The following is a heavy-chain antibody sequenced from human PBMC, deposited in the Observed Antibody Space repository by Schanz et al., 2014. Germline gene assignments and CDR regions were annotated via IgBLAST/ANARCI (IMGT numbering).Heavy chain of an antibody. J-gene: IGHJ4*02. CDR3: TREIEGTFYVDSSGRVAPDN. D-gene: IGHD3-22*01. CDR2: IRSKAYGGTK. V-gene: IGHV3-49*03. Sequence: EVQLVESGGGLVQPGRSLRLSCTASGFTFSDYAMSWFRQAPGKGLEWVGFIRSKAYGGTKEYAASVKGRFTISRDDSKSTAYLQMNRLRPEDTAVYYCTREIEGTFYVDSSGRVAPDNWGQGTLVTVSS. CDR1: GFTFSDYA.